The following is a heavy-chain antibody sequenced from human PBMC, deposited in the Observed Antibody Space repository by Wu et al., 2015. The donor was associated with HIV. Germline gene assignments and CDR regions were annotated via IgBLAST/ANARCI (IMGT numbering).Heavy chain of an antibody. CDR1: GYTFTSYY. Sequence: QVQLVQSGAEVKKPGASVKVSCKASGYTFTSYYMHWVRQAPGQGLEWMGIINPSGGSTSYAQKFQGRVTMTRDTSTSTVYMELSSLRSEDTAVYYCARLLYGSGSSAFAFDIWGQGTMVTVSS. D-gene: IGHD3-10*01. J-gene: IGHJ3*02. V-gene: IGHV1-46*01. CDR2: INPSGGST. CDR3: ARLLYGSGSSAFAFDI.